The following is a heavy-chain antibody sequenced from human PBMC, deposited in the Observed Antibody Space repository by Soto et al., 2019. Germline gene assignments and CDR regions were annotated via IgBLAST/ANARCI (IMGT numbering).Heavy chain of an antibody. Sequence: EVQLVESGGGLVQPGGSLRLSCVASGFTFSTYSMNWVRQAPGKGLEWVSSITTSSAYMYSADSVKGRFTVSRDDAENSLYLQMNNLRAEDTAVYYCARSGSYYYYYYGMDVWGQGTTVTVSS. V-gene: IGHV3-21*01. CDR2: ITTSSAYM. CDR1: GFTFSTYS. J-gene: IGHJ6*02. CDR3: ARSGSYYYYYYGMDV. D-gene: IGHD1-26*01.